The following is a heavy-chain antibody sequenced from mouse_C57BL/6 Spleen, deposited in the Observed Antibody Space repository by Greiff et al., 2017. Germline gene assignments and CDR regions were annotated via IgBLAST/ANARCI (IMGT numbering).Heavy chain of an antibody. J-gene: IGHJ4*01. D-gene: IGHD2-1*01. CDR3: ATSMVTTGYAMDY. Sequence: QVQLQQSGAELAKPGASVKLSCKASGYTFTSYWMHWVNQRPGQGLEWIGYINPSSGYTKYNQKCKDKATLTADKSSSTAYMQLSSLTYEDSAVYYCATSMVTTGYAMDYWGQGTSVTVSS. V-gene: IGHV1-7*01. CDR2: INPSSGYT. CDR1: GYTFTSYW.